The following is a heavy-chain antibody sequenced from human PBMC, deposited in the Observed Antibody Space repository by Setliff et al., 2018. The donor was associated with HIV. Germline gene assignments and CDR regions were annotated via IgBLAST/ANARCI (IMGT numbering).Heavy chain of an antibody. J-gene: IGHJ6*02. CDR2: INHSGST. Sequence: PSETLSLTCAVSGDSMSSGYYWSWIRQPPGKGLEWIGEINHSGSTNYNPSLKSRVTISVDTSKNQFSLKLSSVTAADTAVYYCARIPRRGRYCSGGSCYSRYGMDVWGQGTTVTVSS. V-gene: IGHV4-34*01. D-gene: IGHD2-15*01. CDR1: GDSMSSGYY. CDR3: ARIPRRGRYCSGGSCYSRYGMDV.